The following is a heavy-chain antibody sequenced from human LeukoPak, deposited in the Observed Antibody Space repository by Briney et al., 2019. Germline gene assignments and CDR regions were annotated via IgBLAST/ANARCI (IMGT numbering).Heavy chain of an antibody. V-gene: IGHV3-7*01. D-gene: IGHD2-2*01. CDR1: GFTFSSYW. CDR2: IKQDGSEK. CDR3: ARGPTRASSSDY. J-gene: IGHJ4*02. Sequence: GGSLRLSCAASGFTFSSYWMSWVRQAPGKGLEWVANIKQDGSEKYYVDSVKGRFTISRDNAKNSLYLQMNSLRTEDTATYYCARGPTRASSSDYWGQGTLVTVSS.